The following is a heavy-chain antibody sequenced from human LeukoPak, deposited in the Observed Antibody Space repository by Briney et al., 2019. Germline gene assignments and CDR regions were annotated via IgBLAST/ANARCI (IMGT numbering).Heavy chain of an antibody. CDR3: ARGRGYCSSTSCRPYYYYMDV. V-gene: IGHV1-69*05. D-gene: IGHD2-2*01. J-gene: IGHJ6*03. CDR1: GGTFSSYA. Sequence: SVKVSCKASGGTFSSYAICWVRQAPGQGLEWMGGSIPIFGTANYAQKFQGRVTITTDESTSTAYMELSSLRSEDTAVYYCARGRGYCSSTSCRPYYYYMDVWGKGTTVTVSS. CDR2: SIPIFGTA.